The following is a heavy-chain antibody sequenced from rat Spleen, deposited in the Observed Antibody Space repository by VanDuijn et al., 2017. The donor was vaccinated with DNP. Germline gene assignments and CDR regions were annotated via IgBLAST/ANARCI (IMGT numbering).Heavy chain of an antibody. J-gene: IGHJ3*01. V-gene: IGHV5-22*01. CDR2: ISYDVGNS. CDR1: GFTLSDYY. Sequence: EVKLVESGGGLVQPGRSLKLSCAASGFTLSDYYMAWVRQAPTKGLEWVAYISYDVGNSYYRDSVKGRFTISRDNAKNTLYLQMNSLRSEDMATYYCAIYFYSGDNWFGYWGQGTLVAVSS. CDR3: AIYFYSGDNWFGY. D-gene: IGHD1-1*01.